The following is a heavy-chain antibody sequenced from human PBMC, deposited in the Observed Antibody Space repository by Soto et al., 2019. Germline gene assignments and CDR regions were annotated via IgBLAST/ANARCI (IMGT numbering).Heavy chain of an antibody. V-gene: IGHV1-18*01. CDR2: ISAYNGNT. D-gene: IGHD6-6*01. CDR3: ARAIYKEQLVLTDY. Sequence: ASVKVSCKASGYTFTSYGISWVRQAPGQGLEWMGWISAYNGNTNYAQKLQGRVTMTTDTSTSTAYMELRSLRSDDTAVYYCARAIYKEQLVLTDYWGQGTLVTVSS. J-gene: IGHJ4*02. CDR1: GYTFTSYG.